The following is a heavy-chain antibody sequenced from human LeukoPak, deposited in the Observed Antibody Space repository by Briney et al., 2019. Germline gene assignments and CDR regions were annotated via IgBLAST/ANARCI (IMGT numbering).Heavy chain of an antibody. CDR3: ARDYGGSSPFDY. J-gene: IGHJ4*02. V-gene: IGHV3-48*03. Sequence: GGSLRLSCAASGFTFSNYEMHWVRQAPEKGLEWVSYISSSGSDIYYADSVKGRFTISRDNAKNSLYLHMNSLRAEDTAVYYCARDYGGSSPFDYWGQGTLVTVSS. D-gene: IGHD4-23*01. CDR1: GFTFSNYE. CDR2: ISSSGSDI.